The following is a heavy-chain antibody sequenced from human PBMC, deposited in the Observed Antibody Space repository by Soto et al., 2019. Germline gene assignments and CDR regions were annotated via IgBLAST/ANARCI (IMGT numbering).Heavy chain of an antibody. Sequence: GGSLRLSCAASGFTFSSYAMCWVRQEPGKGLEWVSAISGSGGSTYYADSVKGRFTISRDNSKNTLYLQMNSLRAEDTAVYYCAKDLWTRHYYGSGSYYYFDYWGQGTLVTVSS. CDR3: AKDLWTRHYYGSGSYYYFDY. D-gene: IGHD3-10*01. J-gene: IGHJ4*02. CDR2: ISGSGGST. V-gene: IGHV3-23*01. CDR1: GFTFSSYA.